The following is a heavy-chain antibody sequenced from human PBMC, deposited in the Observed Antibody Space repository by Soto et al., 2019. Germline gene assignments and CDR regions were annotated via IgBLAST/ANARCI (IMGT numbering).Heavy chain of an antibody. V-gene: IGHV3-23*01. D-gene: IGHD6-6*01. J-gene: IGHJ4*02. CDR2: ISDNGDST. CDR1: GVRFSTYA. Sequence: GGSLRLSCAASGVRFSTYAISWVRQAPGKGLEWVSVISDNGDSTYYADSVKGRFTISSDSSKNTLYLRMNSLRAEDTAVYYCASSVRRPNLYFDNCGQGTLLTVCS. CDR3: ASSVRRPNLYFDN.